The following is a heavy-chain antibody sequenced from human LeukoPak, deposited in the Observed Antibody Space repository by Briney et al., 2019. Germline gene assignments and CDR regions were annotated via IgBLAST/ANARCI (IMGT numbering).Heavy chain of an antibody. V-gene: IGHV5-10-1*01. CDR3: ARQISPVAGLAY. CDR1: GYSFTSYW. Sequence: GESLRISCKGSGYSFTSYWISWVRQMPGRGLEWMGRIDPSDSYTNYSPSFQGHVTISADKSISTANLQWSSLKASDTAMYYCARQISPVAGLAYWGQGTLVTVSS. D-gene: IGHD6-19*01. CDR2: IDPSDSYT. J-gene: IGHJ4*02.